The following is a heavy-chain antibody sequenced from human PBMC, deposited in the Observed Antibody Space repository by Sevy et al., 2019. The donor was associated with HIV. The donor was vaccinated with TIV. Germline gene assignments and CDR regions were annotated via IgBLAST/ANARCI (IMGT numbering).Heavy chain of an antibody. V-gene: IGHV3-30*18. Sequence: GGSLRLSCAXSXXXXXXFGMHWVRXAPGKXLEWVAVIXXKETIKFYAESVKGRFTISRDNSKNTLYLEMNSLRAGDTALYYCAKDRXVVXAKXXXWGQGTLVTVSS. CDR3: AKDRXVVXAKXXX. J-gene: IGHJ4*02. CDR1: XXXXXXFG. D-gene: IGHD1-26*01. CDR2: IXXKETIK.